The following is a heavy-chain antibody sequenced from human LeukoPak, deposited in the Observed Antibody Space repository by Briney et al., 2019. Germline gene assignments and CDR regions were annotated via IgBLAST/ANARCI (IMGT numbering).Heavy chain of an antibody. J-gene: IGHJ6*02. V-gene: IGHV1-18*01. Sequence: ASVKVSCKASGYTFTSYGISWVRQAPGQGLEWMGWISAYSGNTNYAQKLQGRVTMTTDTSTSTAYMELRSLRSDDTAVYYRARGWVPWPTEGMDVWGQGTTVTVSS. D-gene: IGHD5-12*01. CDR3: ARGWVPWPTEGMDV. CDR2: ISAYSGNT. CDR1: GYTFTSYG.